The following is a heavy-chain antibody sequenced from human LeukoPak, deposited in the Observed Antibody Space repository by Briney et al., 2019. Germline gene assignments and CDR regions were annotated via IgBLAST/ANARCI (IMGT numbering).Heavy chain of an antibody. J-gene: IGHJ4*02. V-gene: IGHV3-30*03. CDR1: GFIFSSYD. Sequence: PGGSLRLSCAASGFIFSSYDMHWVRQAPGKGLEWVAVISYDGSNKYYADSVKGRFTISRDNSKNTLYLQMGSLRAEDTAVYYCARDIATAGHFAFDYWGQGTLVTVSS. CDR3: ARDIATAGHFAFDY. D-gene: IGHD6-13*01. CDR2: ISYDGSNK.